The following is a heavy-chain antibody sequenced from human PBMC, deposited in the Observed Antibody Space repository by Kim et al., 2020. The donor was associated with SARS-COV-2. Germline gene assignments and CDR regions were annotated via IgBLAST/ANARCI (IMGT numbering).Heavy chain of an antibody. D-gene: IGHD3-22*01. CDR1: GYTFTDYY. Sequence: ASVKVSCKTSGYTFTDYYLHWVRQAPGQGFECMGWINPNSGGTDYAQKFQGRVTMTRDTSINTVYMELSSLRSDDTALYYCARGLDETSGYYNWLDPWGQGTLVIVSS. V-gene: IGHV1-2*02. J-gene: IGHJ5*02. CDR3: ARGLDETSGYYNWLDP. CDR2: INPNSGGT.